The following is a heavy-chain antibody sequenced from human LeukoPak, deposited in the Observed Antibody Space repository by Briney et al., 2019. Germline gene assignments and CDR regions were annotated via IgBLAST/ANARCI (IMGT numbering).Heavy chain of an antibody. CDR3: ARQYCSSTSCYLFDY. V-gene: IGHV5-51*01. CDR2: IYPGDSDT. CDR1: GYSFTSYW. Sequence: GESLKISCKGSGYSFTSYWIGWVRQMPGEGLEWMGIIYPGDSDTRYSPSFQGQVTISADKSISTAYLQWSSLKASDTAMYYCARQYCSSTSCYLFDYWGQGTLVTVSS. J-gene: IGHJ4*02. D-gene: IGHD2-2*01.